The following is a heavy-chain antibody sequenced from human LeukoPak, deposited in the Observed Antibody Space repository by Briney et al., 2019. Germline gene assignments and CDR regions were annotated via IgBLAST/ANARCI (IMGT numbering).Heavy chain of an antibody. CDR2: ISYDGINK. CDR3: AKGSYRAAAGNFDY. J-gene: IGHJ4*02. D-gene: IGHD6-13*01. V-gene: IGHV3-30*18. CDR1: GFTFSSYG. Sequence: GGSLRLSCAASGFTFSSYGMHWVRQAPGKGLEWVAVISYDGINKYYTDSVKGRFTISRDNSKNTLYLQMNSLRAEDTAVYYCAKGSYRAAAGNFDYWGQGTLVTVSS.